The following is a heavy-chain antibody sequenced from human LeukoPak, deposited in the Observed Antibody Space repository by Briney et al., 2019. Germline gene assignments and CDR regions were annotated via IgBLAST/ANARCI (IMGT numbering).Heavy chain of an antibody. CDR3: ARHSYADAFDI. Sequence: SETLSLTCTVSGGSISSYYWSWIRQPQGKGLEWIGYIYYSGSTNYNPSLKSRVTISVDTSKNQFSLKLSSVTAADTAVYYCARHSYADAFDIWGQGTMVTVSS. V-gene: IGHV4-59*08. CDR1: GGSISSYY. J-gene: IGHJ3*02. CDR2: IYYSGST.